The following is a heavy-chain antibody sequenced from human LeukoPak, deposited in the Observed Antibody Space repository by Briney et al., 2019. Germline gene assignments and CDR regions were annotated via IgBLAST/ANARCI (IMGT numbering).Heavy chain of an antibody. CDR2: INVYNGNI. CDR1: GYSFTSYG. D-gene: IGHD1-26*01. Sequence: ASVKVSCKTSGYSFTSYGIIWVRQAPGQGLEWMGWINVYNGNIYYAEKFQGRVTMTTDTSTSTAYMELRSLRSDDTAVYYCARDIPPLVGATTTGEAFDIWGQGTRVTVSS. J-gene: IGHJ3*02. V-gene: IGHV1-18*01. CDR3: ARDIPPLVGATTTGEAFDI.